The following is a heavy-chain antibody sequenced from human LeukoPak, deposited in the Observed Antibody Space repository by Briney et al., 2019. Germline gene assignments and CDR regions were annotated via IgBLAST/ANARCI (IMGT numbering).Heavy chain of an antibody. J-gene: IGHJ4*02. CDR2: INHSGST. CDR3: ARGWYYYDSSGYYLFDY. Sequence: PSETLSLTYAVYGGSFRGYYWSWIRQPPGKGREWLGEINHSGSTNYNPCLKSRVTISVDTSKNQFSLKLSSVTAADTAVYYCARGWYYYDSSGYYLFDYWGQGTLVTVSS. D-gene: IGHD3-22*01. V-gene: IGHV4-34*01. CDR1: GGSFRGYY.